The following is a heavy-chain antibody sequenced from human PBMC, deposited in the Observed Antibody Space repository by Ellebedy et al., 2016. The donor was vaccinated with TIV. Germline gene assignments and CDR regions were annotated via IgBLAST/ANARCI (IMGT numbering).Heavy chain of an antibody. Sequence: MPSETLSLTCAVSGGSISTSNWWSWVRQSPGKGLEWIGEISHGGSTNYNPSLKSRVTMSVDTSRKQLSLKLSSVTAADTAVYYCASSIAVAPLGFWGQGTLVTVSS. CDR2: ISHGGST. V-gene: IGHV4-4*02. CDR3: ASSIAVAPLGF. CDR1: GGSISTSNW. J-gene: IGHJ4*02. D-gene: IGHD6-19*01.